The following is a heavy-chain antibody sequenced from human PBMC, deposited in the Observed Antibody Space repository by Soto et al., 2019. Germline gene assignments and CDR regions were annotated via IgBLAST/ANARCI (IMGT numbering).Heavy chain of an antibody. D-gene: IGHD3-22*01. CDR3: AKDAMTYYYDSSASDY. CDR2: ISYDGSNT. J-gene: IGHJ4*02. V-gene: IGHV3-30*18. CDR1: GFTFSSYG. Sequence: QVQLVESGGGVVQPGRSLRLSCAASGFTFSSYGMHWVRQAPGKGLEWVAVISYDGSNTYYADSVKGRFTISIDNSKNTLYLQMNSLRAEDTAVYYCAKDAMTYYYDSSASDYWGQGTLVTVSS.